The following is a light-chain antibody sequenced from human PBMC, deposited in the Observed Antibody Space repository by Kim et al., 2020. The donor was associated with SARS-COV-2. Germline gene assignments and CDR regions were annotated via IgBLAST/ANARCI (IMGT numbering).Light chain of an antibody. CDR3: QQYVTYPLT. J-gene: IGKJ4*01. Sequence: ASVGDRVTITCRASQSISSWLAWYQQKPGKAPNLLIYKASSLETGVPSRFSGSGSGTEFTLTISSLQSDDFATYYYQQYVTYPLTFGGGTKVDIK. CDR2: KAS. V-gene: IGKV1-5*03. CDR1: QSISSW.